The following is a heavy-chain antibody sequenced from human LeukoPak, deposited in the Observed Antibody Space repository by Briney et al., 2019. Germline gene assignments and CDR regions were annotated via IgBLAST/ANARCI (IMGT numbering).Heavy chain of an antibody. V-gene: IGHV1-69*13. J-gene: IGHJ5*02. CDR2: IIPIFGTA. CDR3: ARDSHCTNGVCYSWFDP. D-gene: IGHD2-8*01. CDR1: GYTFTSNG. Sequence: ASVKVSCKASGYTFTSNGISWVRQAPGQGLEWMGGIIPIFGTANYAQKFQGRVTITADESTSTAYMELSSLRSEDTAVYYCARDSHCTNGVCYSWFDPWGQGTLVTVSS.